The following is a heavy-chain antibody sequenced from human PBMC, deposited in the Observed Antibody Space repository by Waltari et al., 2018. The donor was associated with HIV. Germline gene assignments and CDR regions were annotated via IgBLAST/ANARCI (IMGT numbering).Heavy chain of an antibody. V-gene: IGHV3-7*01. CDR3: ARDPSTYYDFHGY. J-gene: IGHJ4*02. CDR1: GFTFGRYW. Sequence: EVQLVESGGGLVQPGGSLKLACAGSGFTFGRYWMTWVRQAPGKGLEWVANINPDGSDKYYVDSVKGRFTISRDNANSSLYLQIKSLRVEDTAVYHCARDPSTYYDFHGYWGRGTLVTVSS. D-gene: IGHD3-3*01. CDR2: INPDGSDK.